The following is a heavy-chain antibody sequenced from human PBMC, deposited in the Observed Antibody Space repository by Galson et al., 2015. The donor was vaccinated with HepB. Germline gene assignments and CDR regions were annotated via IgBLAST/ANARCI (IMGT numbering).Heavy chain of an antibody. CDR1: GGTFSSYA. D-gene: IGHD3-22*01. V-gene: IGHV1-69*13. CDR3: ARGDDTTYYYDSSGYYSG. Sequence: SVKVSCKASGGTFSSYAISWVRQAPGQGLEWMGGIIPIFGTANYAQKFQGRVTITADESTTTAYMELSSLRSEDTAVYYCARGDDTTYYYDSSGYYSGWSQGTLVTVSS. J-gene: IGHJ4*02. CDR2: IIPIFGTA.